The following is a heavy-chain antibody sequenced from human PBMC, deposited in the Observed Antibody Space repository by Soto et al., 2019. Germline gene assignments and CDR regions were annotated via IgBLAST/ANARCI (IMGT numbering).Heavy chain of an antibody. D-gene: IGHD4-4*01. V-gene: IGHV3-23*01. Sequence: GGSLRLSCAAPGFTFSTYVMAWVRQAPGRGLEWVSGISASGSNGFYTDSVKGRFIISRDNSKNTLYLQMNSLRVDDTALYFRAKGDSDYYFDSLGQGTLVTVSS. J-gene: IGHJ4*02. CDR3: AKGDSDYYFDS. CDR1: GFTFSTYV. CDR2: ISASGSNG.